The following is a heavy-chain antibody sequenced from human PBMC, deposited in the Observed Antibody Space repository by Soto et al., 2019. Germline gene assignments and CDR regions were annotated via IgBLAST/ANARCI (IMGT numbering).Heavy chain of an antibody. CDR3: ARTLPTGSYFRY. J-gene: IGHJ4*01. Sequence: PSETLSLTCTVSGDSLSSRTYYWGWIRQPPGKGLEWIGTMYYRGNTYYTPSLKSRVTMSVDTSNNQFSLKLTSVTAADTAVYYCARTLPTGSYFRYWSHGTLVTVSS. V-gene: IGHV4-39*01. D-gene: IGHD1-26*01. CDR2: MYYRGNT. CDR1: GDSLSSRTYY.